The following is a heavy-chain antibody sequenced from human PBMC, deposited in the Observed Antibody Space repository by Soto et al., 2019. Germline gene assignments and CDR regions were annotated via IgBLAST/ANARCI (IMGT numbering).Heavy chain of an antibody. D-gene: IGHD3-3*01. CDR2: INPGNRIT. CDR1: GYTFTNYS. J-gene: IGHJ6*02. Sequence: QVQLVQSGAEVKAPGASVKVACKTSGYTFTNYSVHWVRQAPGQGLEWMGAINPGNRITNYALKFQGRVTMTRDTSTNTVYLELSSLRSEDTAVYSCAKDPNYYDFWAGSYYYHGMDVWGQGTTVTVSS. V-gene: IGHV1-46*01. CDR3: AKDPNYYDFWAGSYYYHGMDV.